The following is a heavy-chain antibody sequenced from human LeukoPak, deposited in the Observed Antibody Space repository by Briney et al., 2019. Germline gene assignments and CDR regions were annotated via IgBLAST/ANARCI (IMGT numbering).Heavy chain of an antibody. Sequence: GGSLRLSCAASGFTFSSYGMSWVRQAPGKGLEWVSAISGSGGSTYYADSVKGRFTISRDNSKNTLYLQMNSLRAEDTAVYYCAKAHVVVTAIANFDYWGQGTLVTVSS. CDR3: AKAHVVVTAIANFDY. CDR1: GFTFSSYG. CDR2: ISGSGGST. D-gene: IGHD2-21*02. J-gene: IGHJ4*02. V-gene: IGHV3-23*01.